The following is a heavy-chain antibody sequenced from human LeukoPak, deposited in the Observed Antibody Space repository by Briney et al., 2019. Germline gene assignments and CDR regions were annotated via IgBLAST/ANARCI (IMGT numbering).Heavy chain of an antibody. D-gene: IGHD6-19*01. J-gene: IGHJ4*02. CDR2: INSDGSST. Sequence: GGSLRLSCEASGFTFGNYWMHWVRQAPGKGPVWVSRINSDGSSTTYADSVKGRFTVSRDNARNSLYLQMNSLRVEDTAVYYCTRVIVAVPGYFDYFDFWGQGVLVTVSS. V-gene: IGHV3-74*01. CDR3: TRVIVAVPGYFDYFDF. CDR1: GFTFGNYW.